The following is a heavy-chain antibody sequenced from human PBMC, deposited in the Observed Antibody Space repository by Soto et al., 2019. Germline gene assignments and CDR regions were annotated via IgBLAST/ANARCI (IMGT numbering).Heavy chain of an antibody. Sequence: QITLKESGPTLVKPTQTLTLTCTYSGFSRRNTGVGMGWIRQPPGKALEWLGIIYWNDDKRYSPSLKNRFTLTSDISKSQVVLTMTNMDPVDTATYYCAHTWGLPFDYWGQGTLVIVSS. CDR3: AHTWGLPFDY. V-gene: IGHV2-5*01. CDR2: IYWNDDK. CDR1: GFSRRNTGVG. J-gene: IGHJ4*02. D-gene: IGHD3-16*01.